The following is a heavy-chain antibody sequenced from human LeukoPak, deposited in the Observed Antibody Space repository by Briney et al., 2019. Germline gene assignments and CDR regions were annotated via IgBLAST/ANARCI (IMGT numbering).Heavy chain of an antibody. Sequence: GGSLRLSCAASGFTFSSYAMSWVRQAPGKGLEWASGTSGSGDNTNYADSVKGRFTISRDNSKNTLSLQMSSLRVEDTAVYYCARDRSCTGGSCYMDVWGRGTTVTVSS. J-gene: IGHJ6*03. CDR3: ARDRSCTGGSCYMDV. CDR2: TSGSGDNT. V-gene: IGHV3-23*01. D-gene: IGHD2-15*01. CDR1: GFTFSSYA.